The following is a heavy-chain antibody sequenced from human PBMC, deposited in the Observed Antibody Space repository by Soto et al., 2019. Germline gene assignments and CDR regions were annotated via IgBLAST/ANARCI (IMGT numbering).Heavy chain of an antibody. Sequence: VGSLRLSCAAPGFTFSSYGMHWVRQAPGKGLEWVAVISYDGNNKYDADSVKGRFTISRDNSKNTLYLQMNSLRAEDTAVYYCAKDLESSRRYSYYYGMDAWGQGTTVTVSS. V-gene: IGHV3-30*18. CDR3: AKDLESSRRYSYYYGMDA. CDR1: GFTFSSYG. CDR2: ISYDGNNK. J-gene: IGHJ6*02. D-gene: IGHD6-13*01.